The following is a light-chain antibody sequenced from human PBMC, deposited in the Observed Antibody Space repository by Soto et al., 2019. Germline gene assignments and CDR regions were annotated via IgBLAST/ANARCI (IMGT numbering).Light chain of an antibody. CDR2: GAS. J-gene: IGKJ5*01. CDR1: QSVSSSY. V-gene: IGKV3-20*01. Sequence: EIVLTQSPGTLSLSPGERATLSCRASQSVSSSYLAWYQQKPGQAPRLLIYGASSRATGIPDRFSGSGSGTDFTLTISRLEPEDCAVYYCQQYGSSPPITFGQATRLEIK. CDR3: QQYGSSPPIT.